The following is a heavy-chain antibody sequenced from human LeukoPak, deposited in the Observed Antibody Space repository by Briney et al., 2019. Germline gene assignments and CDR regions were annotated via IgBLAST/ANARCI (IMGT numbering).Heavy chain of an antibody. CDR3: AKDRTSSPAGD. Sequence: GGSLRLSCAASGFTFRNSAMSWARQAPGKGLEWVSGISASGGSAYYADSVKGRFTISRDNSKNTLFLQMNSLRAEDTAPYYCAKDRTSSPAGDWGQGTLVIVSS. CDR2: ISASGGSA. D-gene: IGHD6-19*01. V-gene: IGHV3-23*01. CDR1: GFTFRNSA. J-gene: IGHJ4*02.